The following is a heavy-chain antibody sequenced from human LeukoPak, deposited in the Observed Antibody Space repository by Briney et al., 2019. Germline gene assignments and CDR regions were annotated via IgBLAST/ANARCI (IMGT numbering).Heavy chain of an antibody. CDR3: ARYYDAFDI. J-gene: IGHJ3*02. CDR1: GGSINSYY. D-gene: IGHD2-8*01. CDR2: IYYSAIT. Sequence: SETLSLTCTVSGGSINSYYWSWIRQPPGMGLEWIGYIYYSAITNYNPSLKSRVTISVDTSKNQFSLKLSSVTAADTAVYYCARYYDAFDIWGQGTMVTVSS. V-gene: IGHV4-59*08.